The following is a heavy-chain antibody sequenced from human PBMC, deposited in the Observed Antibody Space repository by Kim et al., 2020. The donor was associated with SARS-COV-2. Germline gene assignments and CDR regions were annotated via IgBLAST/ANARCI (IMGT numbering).Heavy chain of an antibody. V-gene: IGHV4-59*01. J-gene: IGHJ2*01. CDR3: ARGVTADRVWYFDL. CDR1: GGSISSYY. D-gene: IGHD2-21*02. CDR2: IYYSGST. Sequence: SETLSLTCTVSGGSISSYYWSWIRQPPGKGLEWIGYIYYSGSTNYNPSLKSRVTISVDTSKNQFSLKLSSVTAADTAVYYCARGVTADRVWYFDLWGRGTLVTVSS.